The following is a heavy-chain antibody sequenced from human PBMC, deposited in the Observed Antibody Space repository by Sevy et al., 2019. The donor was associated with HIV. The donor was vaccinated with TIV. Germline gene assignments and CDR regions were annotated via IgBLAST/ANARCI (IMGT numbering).Heavy chain of an antibody. J-gene: IGHJ1*01. V-gene: IGHV3-7*01. CDR3: ARVLGYCSGGSCYDEYFQH. D-gene: IGHD2-15*01. Sequence: GGSLRLSCAASGFAFSSHAMHWVRQAPGKGLEWVANIKQDGSEKYYVDSVKGRFTISRDNAKNSLYLQMNSLRAEDTAVYYCARVLGYCSGGSCYDEYFQHWGQGTLVTVSS. CDR2: IKQDGSEK. CDR1: GFAFSSHA.